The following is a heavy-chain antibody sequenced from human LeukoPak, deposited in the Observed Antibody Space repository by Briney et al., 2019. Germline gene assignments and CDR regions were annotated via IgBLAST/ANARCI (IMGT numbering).Heavy chain of an antibody. D-gene: IGHD3-3*01. J-gene: IGHJ3*02. CDR3: AKYYDFWSGYSSDAFDI. V-gene: IGHV3-23*01. CDR2: ISGSGGST. Sequence: GGSLRFSCAASGFTFSSYAMSWVRQAPGKGLEWVAAISGSGGSTYYADSVKGRFTISRDNSKNTLYLQMNSLRAEDTAVYYCAKYYDFWSGYSSDAFDIWGQGTMVTVSS. CDR1: GFTFSSYA.